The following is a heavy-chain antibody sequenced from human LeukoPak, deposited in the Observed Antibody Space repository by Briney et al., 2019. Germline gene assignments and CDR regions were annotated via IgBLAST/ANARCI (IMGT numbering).Heavy chain of an antibody. D-gene: IGHD2-2*01. CDR1: GYSISSGYY. V-gene: IGHV4-38-2*01. J-gene: IGHJ4*02. Sequence: SQTLSLTCAVSGYSISSGYYWGWIRQPPGKGLEWIGSIYHSGSTYYNPSLKSRVTISVDTSKNQFSLKLSSVTAADTAVYYCARGGIVVVPAAPFDYWGQGILVTVSS. CDR2: IYHSGST. CDR3: ARGGIVVVPAAPFDY.